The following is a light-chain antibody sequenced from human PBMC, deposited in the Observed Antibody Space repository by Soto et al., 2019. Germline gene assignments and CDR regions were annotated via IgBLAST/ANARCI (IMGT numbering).Light chain of an antibody. CDR2: AAS. Sequence: VLTKSPGTRSLSPGERATLSCRASQSISSNLAWYQQQPGQAPRLLIYAASTRATAVPDRFSGSGSGTDFTLTITSLQSADFAVYFCQQYTDWPLTFGQGTRLEIK. V-gene: IGKV3-15*01. J-gene: IGKJ5*01. CDR3: QQYTDWPLT. CDR1: QSISSN.